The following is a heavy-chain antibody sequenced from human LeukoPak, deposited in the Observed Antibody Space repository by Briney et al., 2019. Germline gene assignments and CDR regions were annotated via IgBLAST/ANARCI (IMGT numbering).Heavy chain of an antibody. CDR2: IKQDGNEK. J-gene: IGHJ4*02. Sequence: GGSLRLSCAVSGFTLSSYWMSWVRQAPGKGLEWVANIKQDGNEKYYVDSVKGRFTISRDNAKNSLYLQMNSLRAEDTAVYYCARAGAIYDSSGPPSYWGQGTLVTVSS. CDR1: GFTLSSYW. D-gene: IGHD3-22*01. CDR3: ARAGAIYDSSGPPSY. V-gene: IGHV3-7*03.